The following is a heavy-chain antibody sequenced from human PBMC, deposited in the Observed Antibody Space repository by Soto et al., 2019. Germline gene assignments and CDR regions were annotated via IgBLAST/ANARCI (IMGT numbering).Heavy chain of an antibody. CDR2: IHHSGST. J-gene: IGHJ5*02. V-gene: IGHV4-34*01. CDR3: ARGSKQQLVHRNWFDP. CDR1: GGSFSGYS. Sequence: SETLSLTCAVYGGSFSGYSWNWIRQPPGKGLEWIGEIHHSGSTNYNPSLKSRVTVSVDTSKNQFLLKLSSVTAADTAVYYCARGSKQQLVHRNWFDPWGQGTLVTVSS. D-gene: IGHD6-13*01.